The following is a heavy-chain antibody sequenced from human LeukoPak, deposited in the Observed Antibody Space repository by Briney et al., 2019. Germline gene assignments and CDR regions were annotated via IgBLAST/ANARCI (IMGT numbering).Heavy chain of an antibody. Sequence: ASVKVSCKASGYTFTGYYMHWVRQAPGQGLKWMGWINPNSGGTNYAQKFQGRVTMTRDTSISTAYMELSRLRSDDTAVYYCARVYHNCGGDCYPYFDYWGQGTLVTVSS. CDR1: GYTFTGYY. D-gene: IGHD2-21*01. CDR2: INPNSGGT. J-gene: IGHJ4*02. V-gene: IGHV1-2*02. CDR3: ARVYHNCGGDCYPYFDY.